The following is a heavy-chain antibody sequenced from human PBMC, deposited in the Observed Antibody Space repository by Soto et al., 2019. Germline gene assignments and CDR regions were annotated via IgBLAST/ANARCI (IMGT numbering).Heavy chain of an antibody. CDR1: GFTFNHYA. V-gene: IGHV3-23*01. Sequence: VQLLESGGGLVQPGGSLRLACTASGFTFNHYAMSWVRQAPGKGLEWVSAVSGRVGSTKYADSVKGRFIISRDNSNSTLYLQMDSLRGEDTAVYYCAKDSTVTTSLYFYYYGFDVWGQGTTVTVSS. CDR3: AKDSTVTTSLYFYYYGFDV. J-gene: IGHJ6*01. D-gene: IGHD4-17*01. CDR2: VSGRVGST.